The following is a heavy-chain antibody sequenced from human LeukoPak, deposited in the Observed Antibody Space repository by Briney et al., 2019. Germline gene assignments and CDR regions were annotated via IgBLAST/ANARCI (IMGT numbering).Heavy chain of an antibody. CDR2: IYYSENT. V-gene: IGHV4-59*12. J-gene: IGHJ4*02. Sequence: SETLSLTCTVSGGSISNYYWSWIRQPPGKGLEWIGYIYYSENTNYKPSLKSRVTISLDTSKNQFSLKLSSVTAADTAVYYCSSSGGHSGESFDYWGQGTLVTVSS. CDR3: SSSGGHSGESFDY. CDR1: GGSISNYY. D-gene: IGHD4-23*01.